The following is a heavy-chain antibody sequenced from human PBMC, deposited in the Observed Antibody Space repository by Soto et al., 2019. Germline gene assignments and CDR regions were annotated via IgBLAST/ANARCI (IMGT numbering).Heavy chain of an antibody. D-gene: IGHD3-9*01. CDR2: IYYGGTT. CDR1: GLTVSTNY. V-gene: IGHV3-66*01. J-gene: IGHJ6*02. CDR3: ASDYDTSRGDGACYGIDV. Sequence: EVQLVESGGGLVQPGGSLRISCAASGLTVSTNYMSWVRQATVKGLEWVSIIYYGGTTYYADSVNGRFTISRDDSKNTLYLQMHSLRAEDTAVYHCASDYDTSRGDGACYGIDVWGQGTTVTVSS.